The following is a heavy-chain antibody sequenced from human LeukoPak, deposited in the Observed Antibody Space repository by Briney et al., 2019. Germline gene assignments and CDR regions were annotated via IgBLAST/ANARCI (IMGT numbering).Heavy chain of an antibody. V-gene: IGHV4-34*01. J-gene: IGHJ5*02. CDR3: ARVGTRYGYRNPRNNWFDP. CDR1: GGSFSGYY. CDR2: INHSGST. D-gene: IGHD1-14*01. Sequence: SETLSLTCAVYGGSFSGYYWSWIRQPPGKGLEWIGEINHSGSTNYNPSLKSRVTISVDTSKNQFSLKLSSVTAAETAVYYGARVGTRYGYRNPRNNWFDPWGQGTLVTVSS.